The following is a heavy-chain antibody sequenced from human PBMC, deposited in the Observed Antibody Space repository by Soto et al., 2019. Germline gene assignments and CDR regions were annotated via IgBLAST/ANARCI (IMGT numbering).Heavy chain of an antibody. V-gene: IGHV4-59*01. CDR3: ARDSKSDDAFDI. J-gene: IGHJ3*02. Sequence: QVQLQESGPGLVKPSETLSLTCTVSGGSISTYTWNWIRQSPGKGLEWIGYISYSGSTMSNPSLNSRVTISVDRSKNQLSLNLSSVTAADTAKYYCARDSKSDDAFDIWGLGTLVTVSS. CDR2: ISYSGST. CDR1: GGSISTYT.